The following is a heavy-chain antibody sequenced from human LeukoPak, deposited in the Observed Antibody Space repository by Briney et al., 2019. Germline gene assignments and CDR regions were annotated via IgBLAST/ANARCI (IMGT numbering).Heavy chain of an antibody. CDR1: GASISSYY. D-gene: IGHD5-18*01. V-gene: IGHV4-4*07. Sequence: PSETLSLTCTVSGASISSYYWSWIRQPAGKGLEWIGRIYTSGTTNYNPSLKSRVTISVDKSKNQLSLKLSSVTAADTAVYYCARDYVDTTMGQRFDPWGHGTLVTVSS. CDR3: ARDYVDTTMGQRFDP. J-gene: IGHJ5*02. CDR2: IYTSGTT.